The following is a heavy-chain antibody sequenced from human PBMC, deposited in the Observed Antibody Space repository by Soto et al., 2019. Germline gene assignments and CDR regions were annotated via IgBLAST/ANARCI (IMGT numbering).Heavy chain of an antibody. CDR1: GFTFSSYA. D-gene: IGHD3-22*01. CDR2: ISGSGGST. Sequence: GSLRLSCAASGFTFSSYAMNWVRQAPGKGLEWVSAISGSGGSTYYADSVKDRFTISRDNSKNTLYLQMNSLRDEDTAVYYCAKGMIAPLGYYYVMDVWGQGTTVTVSS. V-gene: IGHV3-23*01. CDR3: AKGMIAPLGYYYVMDV. J-gene: IGHJ6*02.